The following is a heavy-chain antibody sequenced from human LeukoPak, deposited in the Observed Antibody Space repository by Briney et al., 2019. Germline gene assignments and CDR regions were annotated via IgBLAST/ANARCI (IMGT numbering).Heavy chain of an antibody. Sequence: SETLSLTCTVSGDSSSSFYWSWIRQPPGKGLEWIAYMYYSGSTNYNPSLKSRVTISVDTSKNQFSLKLSSVTAADTAVYYCARGGSRGYTDWGQGTLVTVSS. V-gene: IGHV4-59*12. J-gene: IGHJ4*02. CDR2: MYYSGST. D-gene: IGHD3-22*01. CDR3: ARGGSRGYTD. CDR1: GDSSSSFY.